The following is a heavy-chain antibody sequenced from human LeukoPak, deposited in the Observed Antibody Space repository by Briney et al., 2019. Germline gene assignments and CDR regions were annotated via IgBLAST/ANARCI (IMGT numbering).Heavy chain of an antibody. J-gene: IGHJ6*02. CDR1: GGTFSSYA. D-gene: IGHD3-10*01. Sequence: GASVKVSCKASGGTFSSYAISWVRQAPGQGLEWMGGIIPIFGTANYAQKFQGRVTITADESTSTAHMELSSLRSEDTAVYYCARKRHITMVRGVITPTPYYYYGMDVWGQGTTVTVSS. CDR2: IIPIFGTA. V-gene: IGHV1-69*13. CDR3: ARKRHITMVRGVITPTPYYYYGMDV.